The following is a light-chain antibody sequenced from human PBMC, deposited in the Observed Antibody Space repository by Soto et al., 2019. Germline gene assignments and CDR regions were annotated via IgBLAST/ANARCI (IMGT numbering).Light chain of an antibody. Sequence: EIVLTQSPGTLSLSPGERATLSCRASPSVSRSYLAWYQQKPGQAPRLLIYGASSRATGIPDRFSGSGSGTDFTLTISRLEPEDFAVYYCQQYGSSRTFGQGTKLEIK. J-gene: IGKJ2*02. V-gene: IGKV3-20*01. CDR2: GAS. CDR3: QQYGSSRT. CDR1: PSVSRSY.